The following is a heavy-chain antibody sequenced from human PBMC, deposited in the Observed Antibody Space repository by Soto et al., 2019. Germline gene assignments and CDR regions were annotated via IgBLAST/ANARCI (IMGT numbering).Heavy chain of an antibody. CDR2: INSEGSST. Sequence: EVQLVESGGGLVQPGGSLRLSCAASGFTISGHWMQWVRQVPGKGLVWVSRINSEGSSTSYADSVKGRSIISRDNTKNTLFLQMKSLRGEDRSVYDCARIYSLTYGCFHPWGQGTMATVSS. D-gene: IGHD3-9*01. V-gene: IGHV3-74*01. J-gene: IGHJ5*02. CDR3: ARIYSLTYGCFHP. CDR1: GFTISGHW.